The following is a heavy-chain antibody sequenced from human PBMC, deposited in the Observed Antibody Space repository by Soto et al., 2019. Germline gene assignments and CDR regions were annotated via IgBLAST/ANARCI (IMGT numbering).Heavy chain of an antibody. CDR2: ISYDGSNK. CDR3: ARDGYCTNGVCYIHPYYFDY. Sequence: VQLLESGGGLVQPGGSLRLSCAASGFTFSSYAMHWVRQAPGKGLEWVAVISYDGSNKYYADSVKGRFTSSRDNSKNTLYLQMNSLRAEDTAVYYCARDGYCTNGVCYIHPYYFDYWGQGTLVTVSS. D-gene: IGHD2-8*01. CDR1: GFTFSSYA. V-gene: IGHV3-30-3*01. J-gene: IGHJ4*02.